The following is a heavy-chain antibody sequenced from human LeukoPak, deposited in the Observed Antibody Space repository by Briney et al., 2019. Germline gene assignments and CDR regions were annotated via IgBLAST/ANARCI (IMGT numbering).Heavy chain of an antibody. D-gene: IGHD2-15*01. V-gene: IGHV3-48*03. CDR3: ARGLYEFCSVGSCYSYYFDY. Sequence: GGSLRLSCAPSGFTFSSYEMNWVREAPGKGLEWVSYISSSGSTIYYADSLKGRFTISRDNAKNTLYLQMNSLRAEDTAVYYCARGLYEFCSVGSCYSYYFDYWGQGTLVTVSS. J-gene: IGHJ4*02. CDR1: GFTFSSYE. CDR2: ISSSGSTI.